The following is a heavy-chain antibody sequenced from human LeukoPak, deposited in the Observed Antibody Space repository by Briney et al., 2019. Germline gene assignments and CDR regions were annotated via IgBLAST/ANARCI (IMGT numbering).Heavy chain of an antibody. D-gene: IGHD2-15*01. CDR1: GYTFTCYY. V-gene: IGHV1-2*02. J-gene: IGHJ5*02. CDR3: ARDPTDIVVVVAATESWFDP. CDR2: INPNSGGT. Sequence: ASVKVSCKASGYTFTCYYMHWVRQAPGQGLEWMGWINPNSGGTNYAQKFQGRVTMTRDTSTSTAYMELSRLRSDDTAVYYCARDPTDIVVVVAATESWFDPWGQGTLVTVSS.